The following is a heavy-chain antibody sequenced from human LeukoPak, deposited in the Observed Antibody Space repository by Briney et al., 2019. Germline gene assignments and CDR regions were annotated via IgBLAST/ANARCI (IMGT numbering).Heavy chain of an antibody. CDR2: ISISGGST. V-gene: IGHV3-23*01. CDR1: GFTFSTYG. Sequence: GGSLRLSCAASGFTFSTYGMTWVRQAPGKGLEWVSGISISGGSTYYADSVKGRFTISRDNSKNTLYLQMNSLRAEDTAVYYCAKPPILHPTYYYMDVWGKGTRVTVSS. CDR3: AKPPILHPTYYYMDV. J-gene: IGHJ6*03.